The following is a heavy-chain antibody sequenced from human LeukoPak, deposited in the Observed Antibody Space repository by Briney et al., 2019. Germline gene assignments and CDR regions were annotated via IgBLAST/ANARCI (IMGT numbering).Heavy chain of an antibody. D-gene: IGHD6-19*01. CDR3: ATAPGAVAGTAGGY. Sequence: GGPLRLPCAACGFTFSSYWMHWVPQAPGKGLVWVSRINSDARSTSYADSVKGRFTIYRDNAKNTLYLQMNSLRAEDTAVYYCATAPGAVAGTAGGYWGQGTLVTVSS. J-gene: IGHJ4*02. V-gene: IGHV3-74*01. CDR1: GFTFSSYW. CDR2: INSDARST.